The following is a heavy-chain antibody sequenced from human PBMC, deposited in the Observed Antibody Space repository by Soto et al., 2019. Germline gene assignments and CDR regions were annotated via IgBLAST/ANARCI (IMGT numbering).Heavy chain of an antibody. D-gene: IGHD3-16*02. CDR1: GYSFTSYW. J-gene: IGHJ6*02. CDR2: IDPSDSYT. CDR3: ARWLRLAELSLSYYYYGMDV. V-gene: IGHV5-10-1*01. Sequence: PGESLKISCNGSGYSFTSYWISWVRQMPGKGLEWMGRIDPSDSYTNYSPSFQGHVTISADKSISTAYLQWSSLKASDTAMYYCARWLRLAELSLSYYYYGMDVWGQGTSVTVYS.